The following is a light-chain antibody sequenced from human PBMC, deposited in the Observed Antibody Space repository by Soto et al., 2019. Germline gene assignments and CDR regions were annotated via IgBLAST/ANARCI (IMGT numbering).Light chain of an antibody. V-gene: IGLV2-14*01. Sequence: QSALTQPASVSGSPGQSITDSCTGTSSDVGGYNYVSWYQQHPGKAPKLMIYDVSNRPSGVSNRFSGSKSGNTASLTISGLQAEDEADYYCSSYTSSSTSVFGGGTKLTVL. CDR2: DVS. J-gene: IGLJ2*01. CDR1: SSDVGGYNY. CDR3: SSYTSSSTSV.